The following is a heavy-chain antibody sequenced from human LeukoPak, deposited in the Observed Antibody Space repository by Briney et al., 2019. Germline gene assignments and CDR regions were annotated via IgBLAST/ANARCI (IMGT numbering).Heavy chain of an antibody. CDR2: IYSDGRT. J-gene: IGHJ4*02. D-gene: IGHD3-16*01. CDR1: GFIVSSSY. V-gene: IGHV3-53*01. CDR3: ARAFDLHFDY. Sequence: GGSLRLSCAASGFIVSSSYMGWVRQAPGKGLEWVSYIYSDGRTFYADSVKGRFTTSRDSSKNTLYFQMNSLRAEDTAVYYCARAFDLHFDYWGQGTLVTVSS.